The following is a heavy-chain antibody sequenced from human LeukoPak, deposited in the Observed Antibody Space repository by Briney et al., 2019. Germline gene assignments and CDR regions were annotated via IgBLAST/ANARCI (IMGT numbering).Heavy chain of an antibody. D-gene: IGHD4-17*01. J-gene: IGHJ4*02. V-gene: IGHV4-59*01. CDR3: ASGYYGTRTLAFDY. Sequence: SETLSLTCTVSGVSIGSYYWSWIRQPPGKGLEWIGYIYYSGSTNYNPSLKSRVTISVDTSKNQFSMKLSSVTAADTAVYYCASGYYGTRTLAFDYWGQGTLVTVSS. CDR1: GVSIGSYY. CDR2: IYYSGST.